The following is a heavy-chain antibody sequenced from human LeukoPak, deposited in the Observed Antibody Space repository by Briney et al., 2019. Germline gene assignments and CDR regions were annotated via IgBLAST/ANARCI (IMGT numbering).Heavy chain of an antibody. CDR2: IRSSGSAT. J-gene: IGHJ4*02. V-gene: IGHV3-48*03. CDR1: GFIFSNSE. Sequence: GGSLRLSCAASGFIFSNSEMNWVRQAQGKGLEWVSYIRSSGSATYYADSVKGRFTISRDDAKNSLYLQMGSLRAEDTAVYYCASGVIAGRNYWGQGTRVTVSS. D-gene: IGHD6-6*01. CDR3: ASGVIAGRNY.